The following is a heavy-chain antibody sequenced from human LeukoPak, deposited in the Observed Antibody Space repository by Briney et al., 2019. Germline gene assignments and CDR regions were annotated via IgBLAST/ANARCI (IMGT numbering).Heavy chain of an antibody. J-gene: IGHJ4*02. D-gene: IGHD3-10*01. V-gene: IGHV5-51*01. CDR2: IYPGDSDA. Sequence: RGESLKISCKGSGYSFTSYWIGWVRQMPGKGLEWMGIIYPGDSDARYSPSFQGQVTISADTSITTAFLQWSRLKASDTAMYYCARHRRSSGSYFNPVFDYWGQATLVTVSS. CDR1: GYSFTSYW. CDR3: ARHRRSSGSYFNPVFDY.